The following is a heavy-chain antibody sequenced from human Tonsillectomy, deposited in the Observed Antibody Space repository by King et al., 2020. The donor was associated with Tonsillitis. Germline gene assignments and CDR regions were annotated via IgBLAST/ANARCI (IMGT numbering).Heavy chain of an antibody. D-gene: IGHD3-16*01. CDR1: GGSISSYY. Sequence: QLQESGPGLVKPSETLSLTCTVSGGSISSYYWSWIRQPPGKGLEWIGYIYYSGSTNYNPSLKSRVTISVDTSKNQFSLKLSSVTAADTAVYYCARFQVGGPGGVRALDIWGQGTMVTVSS. CDR2: IYYSGST. CDR3: ARFQVGGPGGVRALDI. V-gene: IGHV4-59*08. J-gene: IGHJ3*02.